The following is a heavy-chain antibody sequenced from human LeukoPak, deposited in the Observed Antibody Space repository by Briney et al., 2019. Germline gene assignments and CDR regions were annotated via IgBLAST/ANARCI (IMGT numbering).Heavy chain of an antibody. CDR1: GFTFSTYW. V-gene: IGHV3-7*01. CDR3: ARDSSGYQ. Sequence: PGGSLRLSCAASGFTFSTYWMSWVREAPGKGLEWVANIKEDGSEKYYGDSVKGRFTISRDNAKNSLYLQMNSLRAEDTAVYYCARDSSGYQWGQGTLVTVSS. D-gene: IGHD3-22*01. J-gene: IGHJ4*02. CDR2: IKEDGSEK.